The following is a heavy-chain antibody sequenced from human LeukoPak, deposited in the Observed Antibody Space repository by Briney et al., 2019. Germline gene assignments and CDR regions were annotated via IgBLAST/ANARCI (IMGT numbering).Heavy chain of an antibody. CDR1: GYTFTSKY. CDR2: INPVDGSA. CDR3: ARAGTFWDYFDY. V-gene: IGHV1-46*01. J-gene: IGHJ4*02. D-gene: IGHD6-19*01. Sequence: ASVKVSCKASGYTFTSKYIHWVRQAPGQGLEWMGIINPVDGSASYAQKFQGRVTITRDTSTSTAYMELSSLRSDDTAVYYCARAGTFWDYFDYWGQGTLVTVSS.